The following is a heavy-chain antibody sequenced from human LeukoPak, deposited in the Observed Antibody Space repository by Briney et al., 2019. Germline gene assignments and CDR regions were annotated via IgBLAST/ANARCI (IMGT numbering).Heavy chain of an antibody. V-gene: IGHV4-34*01. Sequence: SETLSLTCAVYGGSFSGYYWTWIRQPPGKGLEWIGEIIHSGSTNYNPSLKSRVTKSVDTSKNQFSLKLSSVTAGDTAVYYCARGYDSSGYYRFLDYWGQGALVTVSS. CDR2: IIHSGST. D-gene: IGHD3-22*01. CDR1: GGSFSGYY. J-gene: IGHJ4*02. CDR3: ARGYDSSGYYRFLDY.